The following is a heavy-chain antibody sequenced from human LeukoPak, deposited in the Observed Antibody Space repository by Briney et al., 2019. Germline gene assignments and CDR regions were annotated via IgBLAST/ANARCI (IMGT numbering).Heavy chain of an antibody. CDR2: ITSDGSST. Sequence: GGSLSLSCAASGFTFSSYYMHWVRRAAGKGRVYVTRITSDGSSTHYAHSVKGRFHISRDNAKHTLSVQVHTLSAEHSPVYYFTRVVGGTYLFDDWRQGSLVTVSS. CDR3: TRVVGGTYLFDD. J-gene: IGHJ4*02. D-gene: IGHD4-23*01. CDR1: GFTFSSYY. V-gene: IGHV3-74*01.